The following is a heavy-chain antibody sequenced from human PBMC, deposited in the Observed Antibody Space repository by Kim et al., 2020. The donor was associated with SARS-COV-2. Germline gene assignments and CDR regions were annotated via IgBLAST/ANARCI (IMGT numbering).Heavy chain of an antibody. D-gene: IGHD2-15*01. J-gene: IGHJ4*02. V-gene: IGHV3-74*01. CDR3: ARERGGGNEDS. CDR1: GFTFSKYW. CDR2: INNDGSWT. Sequence: GGSLRLSCAASGFTFSKYWMHWVHQVPGKGLAWVSLINNDGSWTDYADSVKGRFTISRDNAKNTVDLQMNGLRAEDTAVYFCARERGGGNEDSWGQGTLVTVSS.